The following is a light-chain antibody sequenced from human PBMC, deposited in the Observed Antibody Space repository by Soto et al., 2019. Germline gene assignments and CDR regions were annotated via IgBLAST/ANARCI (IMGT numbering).Light chain of an antibody. CDR3: SSYAGSNVL. CDR1: SSDVGGYNY. Sequence: QSALTQPPSASGSPGQSVTISCTGTSSDVGGYNYVSWYQQHPGKAPKLMILEVSERPSGVPDRFSGSKSGNTASLTVSGLQAEDEADYYCSSYAGSNVLFGGGTKLTVL. V-gene: IGLV2-8*01. J-gene: IGLJ2*01. CDR2: EVS.